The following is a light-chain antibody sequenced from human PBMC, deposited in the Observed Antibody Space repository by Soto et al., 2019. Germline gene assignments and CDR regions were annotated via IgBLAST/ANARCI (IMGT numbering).Light chain of an antibody. CDR2: GAS. J-gene: IGKJ1*01. CDR3: HKYGSSPWT. V-gene: IGKV3-20*01. CDR1: QSVRSSD. Sequence: EIVLTQSPVTLSLSPGERVTLSCRASQSVRSSDLAWYQQKPGQAPRLLIYGASSRATGIPDRFSGSGSATDFTLTISRLEPEDFAVYYCHKYGSSPWTFGQGTKVEIK.